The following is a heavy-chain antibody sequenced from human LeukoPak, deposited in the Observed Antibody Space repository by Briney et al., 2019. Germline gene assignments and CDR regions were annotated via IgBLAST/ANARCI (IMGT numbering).Heavy chain of an antibody. Sequence: PSETLSLTCIVSGDSINTNTYYWGWIRQPPGKGLEWIGSIYYTGSTYYNPSLKSRVTISVDTSKNQFSLKLSSVTAADTAVYYCARRLGRKFGERFYYYHYMDVWGKGTTVTISS. CDR3: ARRLGRKFGERFYYYHYMDV. D-gene: IGHD3-10*01. CDR1: GDSINTNTYY. V-gene: IGHV4-39*01. CDR2: IYYTGST. J-gene: IGHJ6*03.